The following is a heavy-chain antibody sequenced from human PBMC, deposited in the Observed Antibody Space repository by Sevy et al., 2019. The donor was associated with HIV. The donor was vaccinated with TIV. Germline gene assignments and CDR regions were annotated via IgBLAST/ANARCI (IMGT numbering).Heavy chain of an antibody. Sequence: ASVKVSCKVSGYSVSDLSIHWVRQAPGKGLEWMGGYDPEDGETIYAQKFQGRVTMTEETSTDTAYMELSSLRSEDTAVYYCATSPDYYYSSRDAFDIWGQGTMVTVSS. CDR2: YDPEDGET. D-gene: IGHD3-22*01. CDR1: GYSVSDLS. CDR3: ATSPDYYYSSRDAFDI. V-gene: IGHV1-24*01. J-gene: IGHJ3*02.